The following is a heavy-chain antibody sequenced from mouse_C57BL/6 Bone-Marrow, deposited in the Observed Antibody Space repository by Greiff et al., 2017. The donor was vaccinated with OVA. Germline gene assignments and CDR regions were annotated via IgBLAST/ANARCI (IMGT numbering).Heavy chain of an antibody. D-gene: IGHD2-5*01. CDR1: GYTFTSYW. V-gene: IGHV1-64*01. J-gene: IGHJ1*03. CDR3: ARRAYYSNYEYFDV. Sequence: VQLQQPGAELVKPGASVKLSCKASGYTFTSYWMHWVKQRPGQGLEWIGMIHPNSGSTNYNEKFKSKATLTVDKSSSTAYMQLSSLTSEDSAVYYCARRAYYSNYEYFDVWGTGTTVTVSS. CDR2: IHPNSGST.